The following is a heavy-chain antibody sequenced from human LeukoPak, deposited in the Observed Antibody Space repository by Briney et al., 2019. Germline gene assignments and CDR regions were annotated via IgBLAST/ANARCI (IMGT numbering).Heavy chain of an antibody. CDR2: IYNSGTT. D-gene: IGHD2-2*01. V-gene: IGHV4-59*08. J-gene: IGHJ4*02. CDR1: GGSISNYY. Sequence: KSSETLSLTCTISGGSISNYYCTWIRQPPGKGLEWVGYIYNSGTTIYNPSLGSRVTISADTSKNQFSLKVNSVTAADTAVYYCARSATLRGAIDYWGQGTLVTVSS. CDR3: ARSATLRGAIDY.